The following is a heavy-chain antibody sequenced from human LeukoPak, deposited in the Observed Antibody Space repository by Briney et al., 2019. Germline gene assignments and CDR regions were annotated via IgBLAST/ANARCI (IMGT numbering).Heavy chain of an antibody. D-gene: IGHD3-22*01. Sequence: PSETLSLTCTVSGGSISSSSYYWGWIRQPPGKGLEWIGSIYYSGSTYYNPSLKSRVTISVDTSKNQFSLKLSSVTAADMAVYYCAREKYYYDSSGYASEWYFDLWGRGTLVTVSS. CDR2: IYYSGST. CDR3: AREKYYYDSSGYASEWYFDL. J-gene: IGHJ2*01. CDR1: GGSISSSSYY. V-gene: IGHV4-39*02.